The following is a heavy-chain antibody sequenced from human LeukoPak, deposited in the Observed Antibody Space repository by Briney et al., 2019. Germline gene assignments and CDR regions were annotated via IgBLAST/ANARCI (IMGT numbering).Heavy chain of an antibody. CDR1: GGSISSNY. CDR2: IYYSGST. V-gene: IGHV4-59*01. Sequence: SSETLSLTCTVSGGSISSNYWSWIRQPPGKGLEWIGYIYYSGSTNYNPSLKSRVTISVDTSKNQSSLKLSSVTAADTAVYYCAREWGQGEMATTYFDYWGQGTLVTVSS. CDR3: AREWGQGEMATTYFDY. J-gene: IGHJ4*02. D-gene: IGHD5-24*01.